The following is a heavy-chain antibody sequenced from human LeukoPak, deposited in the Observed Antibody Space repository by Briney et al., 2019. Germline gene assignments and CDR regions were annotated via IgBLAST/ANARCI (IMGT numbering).Heavy chain of an antibody. CDR1: GFTFSSYA. CDR2: ISGSGGST. V-gene: IGHV3-23*01. CDR3: AKSSDIVVVPAAWN. D-gene: IGHD2-2*01. Sequence: PGGSLRLSCAASGFTFSSYAMSWVRQAPGKGLEWVSAISGSGGSTYYADSVKGRFTISRDNSKNTLYLQMNSLRAEDTAVYYCAKSSDIVVVPAAWNWGQGTLVTVSS. J-gene: IGHJ4*02.